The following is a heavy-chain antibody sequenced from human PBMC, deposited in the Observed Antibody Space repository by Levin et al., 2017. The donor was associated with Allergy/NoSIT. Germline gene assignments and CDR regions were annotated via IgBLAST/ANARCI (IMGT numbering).Heavy chain of an antibody. D-gene: IGHD2-15*01. CDR3: ARDQGYCSGGSCYSIGWFDP. J-gene: IGHJ5*02. V-gene: IGHV4-61*01. Sequence: SETLSLTCTVSGGSVSSGPNYWNWIRQPPGKGLEWIGHIYNSGSTNYNPFLKSRVTIIVDTSKNQFSLKLSSVTPADTAVYYCARDQGYCSGGSCYSIGWFDPWGQGTLVTVSS. CDR2: IYNSGST. CDR1: GGSVSSGPNY.